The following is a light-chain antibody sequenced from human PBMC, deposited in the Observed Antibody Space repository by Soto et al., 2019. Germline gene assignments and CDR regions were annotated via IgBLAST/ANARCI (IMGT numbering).Light chain of an antibody. CDR1: QGISTW. CDR2: SSS. V-gene: IGKV1-12*01. J-gene: IGKJ3*01. Sequence: DIQMTQSPSSLSASVGDRVTITCRASQGISTWVVWYQQKPGAAPKLLIHSSSNLQSGVPSRFSGSGSGTDFTLTISSLQPEDFATYYCQQANSFPLTFGPGTKVDN. CDR3: QQANSFPLT.